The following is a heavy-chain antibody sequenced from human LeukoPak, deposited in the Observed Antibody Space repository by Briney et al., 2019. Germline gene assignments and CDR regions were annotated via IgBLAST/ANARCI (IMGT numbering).Heavy chain of an antibody. V-gene: IGHV3-30*18. J-gene: IGHJ5*02. CDR3: AKGYGQRLVNNWFDP. CDR2: ISYDGSNT. CDR1: GFTFSTYG. D-gene: IGHD6-13*01. Sequence: PGGSLRLSCAASGFTFSTYGMHWVRQAPGKGLEWVAVISYDGSNTLYTDSLKGRFTISRDNSKNTLYLQMSSLRTEDTAVYYCAKGYGQRLVNNWFDPWGQGTLVTVSS.